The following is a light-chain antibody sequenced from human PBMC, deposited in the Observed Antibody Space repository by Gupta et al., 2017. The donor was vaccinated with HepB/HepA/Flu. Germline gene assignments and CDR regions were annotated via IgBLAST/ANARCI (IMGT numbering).Light chain of an antibody. Sequence: EMMMTQSPATLSVSPGDRATLSCRASQNIGRNLEWYEQKPGQAPRLLINGSSTRATGIPARFRGRGDGKEVSLTISRRQEDEFAVYYCQQYDHRPPWTFGQGTKVEIK. CDR1: QNIGRN. CDR2: GSS. CDR3: QQYDHRPPWT. V-gene: IGKV3-15*01. J-gene: IGKJ1*01.